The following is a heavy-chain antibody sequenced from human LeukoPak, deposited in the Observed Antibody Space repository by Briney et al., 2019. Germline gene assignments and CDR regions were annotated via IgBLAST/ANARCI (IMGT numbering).Heavy chain of an antibody. CDR3: ARAGYSSTGYSRYFDL. V-gene: IGHV3-7*01. J-gene: IGHJ2*01. CDR1: GFTFTNYW. D-gene: IGHD6-13*01. CDR2: IKQDRSEK. Sequence: PGGSLRLSCAASGFTFTNYWMSWVRQAPGKGLELVANIKQDRSEKYYVDSVKGRFTISRDNAKNSLYLQMNILRAEDTAVYYCARAGYSSTGYSRYFDLWGRGTLVTVSS.